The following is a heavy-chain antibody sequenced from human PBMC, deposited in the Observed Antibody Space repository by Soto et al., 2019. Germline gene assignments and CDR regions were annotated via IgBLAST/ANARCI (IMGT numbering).Heavy chain of an antibody. CDR2: ISAYNGNT. J-gene: IGHJ4*02. Sequence: AASVKVSCKASGYTFTSYGISWVRQAPGQGLEWMGWISAYNGNTNYAQKLQGRVTMTTDTSTSTAYMELRSLRSDDTAVYYCARDYDFWSGYYDPIDYWGQGTLVTVSS. CDR3: ARDYDFWSGYYDPIDY. D-gene: IGHD3-3*01. CDR1: GYTFTSYG. V-gene: IGHV1-18*01.